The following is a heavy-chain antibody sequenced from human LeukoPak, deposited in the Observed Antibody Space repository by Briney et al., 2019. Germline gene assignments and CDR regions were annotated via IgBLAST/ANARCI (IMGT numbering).Heavy chain of an antibody. V-gene: IGHV3-30*18. CDR3: AKLYSSGSRDAFDI. Sequence: GGSLRLSCAASGFTFSSYGMHWVRQAPGKGLEWVAVISYDGSNKCYADSVKGRFTISRDNSKNTLYLQMNSLRAEDTAVYYCAKLYSSGSRDAFDIWGQGTMVTVSS. CDR2: ISYDGSNK. CDR1: GFTFSSYG. D-gene: IGHD6-19*01. J-gene: IGHJ3*02.